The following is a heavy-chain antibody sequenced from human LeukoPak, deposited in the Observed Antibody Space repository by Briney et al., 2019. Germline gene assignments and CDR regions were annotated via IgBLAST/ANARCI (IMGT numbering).Heavy chain of an antibody. J-gene: IGHJ3*02. V-gene: IGHV1-2*02. Sequence: ASVKVSCKASGYTFTGYYMHWVRQAPGQGLEWMGWINPNSGGTNYAQKFQGRVTMTRDTSISTAYMELSRLRSDDTAVYYCASVSKDYYDSSGYYQGAFDIWGQGTMVTVSS. D-gene: IGHD3-22*01. CDR3: ASVSKDYYDSSGYYQGAFDI. CDR2: INPNSGGT. CDR1: GYTFTGYY.